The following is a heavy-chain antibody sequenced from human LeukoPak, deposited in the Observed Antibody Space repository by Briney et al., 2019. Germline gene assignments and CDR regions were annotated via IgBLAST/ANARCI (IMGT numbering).Heavy chain of an antibody. CDR2: ISSSSSYT. V-gene: IGHV3-11*03. Sequence: TGGSLRLSCVLSGIPFSDYYMKGIRQAPGKGGEGISYISSSSSYTDYADYVKGRFTISRDNAKSALYLQMNSLRLEDTDVYYCAAGTAADFWGQGTLVTVSS. CDR3: AAGTAADF. J-gene: IGHJ4*02. CDR1: GIPFSDYY. D-gene: IGHD6-13*01.